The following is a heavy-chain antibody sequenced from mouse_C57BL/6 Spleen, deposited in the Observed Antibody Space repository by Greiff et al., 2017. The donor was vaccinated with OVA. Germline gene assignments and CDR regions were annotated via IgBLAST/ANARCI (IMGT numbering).Heavy chain of an antibody. CDR3: ARYGGYYSYYAMDY. D-gene: IGHD2-3*01. V-gene: IGHV1-18*01. CDR1: GYTFTDYN. Sequence: VHVKQSGPELVKPGASVKIPCKASGYTFTDYNMDWVKQSHGKSLEWIGDINPNNGGTIYNQKFKGKATLTVDKSSSTAYMEPRSLTSEDTAVYYCARYGGYYSYYAMDYWGQGTSVTVSS. J-gene: IGHJ4*01. CDR2: INPNNGGT.